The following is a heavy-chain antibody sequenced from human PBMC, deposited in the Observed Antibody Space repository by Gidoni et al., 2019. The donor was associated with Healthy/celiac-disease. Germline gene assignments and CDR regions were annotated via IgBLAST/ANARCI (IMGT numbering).Heavy chain of an antibody. J-gene: IGHJ4*02. D-gene: IGHD6-19*01. CDR1: GGSFSGYY. CDR3: ARSRGIAVAGTFDY. V-gene: IGHV4-34*01. CDR2: INHSGST. Sequence: QVQLQQWGAGLLKPSETLSLTCAVYGGSFSGYYWSWIRQPPGKGLEWIGEINHSGSTNYNPSLKSRVTISVDTSKNQFSLKLSSVTVADTAVYYCARSRGIAVAGTFDYWGQGTLVTVSS.